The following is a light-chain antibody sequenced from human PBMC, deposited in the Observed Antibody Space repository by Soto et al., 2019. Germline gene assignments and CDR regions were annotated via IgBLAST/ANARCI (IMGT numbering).Light chain of an antibody. Sequence: QSVLTQPPSVSAAPGQKVTISCSGSSSNIGENYVSWYQQLPGTAPKLLIYDNNKRPSGIPDRFSGSKSGTSATLGITGLQTGDEADYYCGTWDTSLGAVVFGGGTQLTVL. CDR3: GTWDTSLGAVV. J-gene: IGLJ2*01. CDR2: DNN. CDR1: SSNIGENY. V-gene: IGLV1-51*01.